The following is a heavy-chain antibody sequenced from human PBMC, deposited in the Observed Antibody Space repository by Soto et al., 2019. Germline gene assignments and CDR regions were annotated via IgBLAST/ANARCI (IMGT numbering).Heavy chain of an antibody. Sequence: GASVKVSCKASGGTLSSYAISWVRQAPGQGLEWIGGIIPIFFTSNYTQRFQGRVTITADESTSTAYMELSSLRSEDTAVYYCARGDYGCNSFSYYFYDMVVWGDGPTVTVSS. CDR2: IIPIFFTS. J-gene: IGHJ6*02. CDR3: ARGDYGCNSFSYYFYDMVV. D-gene: IGHD3-10*01. V-gene: IGHV1-69*13. CDR1: GGTLSSYA.